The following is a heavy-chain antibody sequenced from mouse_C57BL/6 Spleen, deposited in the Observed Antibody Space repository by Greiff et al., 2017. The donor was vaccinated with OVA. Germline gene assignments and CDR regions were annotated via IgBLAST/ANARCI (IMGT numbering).Heavy chain of an antibody. D-gene: IGHD1-1*01. CDR1: GFTFSDYG. CDR3: AIITTVVADAMDY. V-gene: IGHV5-17*01. CDR2: ISSGSSTI. Sequence: EVKLVESGGGLVKPGGSLKLSCAASGFTFSDYGMHWVRQAPEKGLEWVAYISSGSSTIYYADTVKGRFTISRDNAKNTLFLQMTSLRSEDTAMYYCAIITTVVADAMDYWGQGTSVTVSS. J-gene: IGHJ4*01.